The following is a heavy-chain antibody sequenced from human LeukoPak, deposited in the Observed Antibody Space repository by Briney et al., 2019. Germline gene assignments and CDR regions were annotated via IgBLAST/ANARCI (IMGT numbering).Heavy chain of an antibody. J-gene: IGHJ4*02. CDR2: IYLGETT. Sequence: SETLSLTCAVYGGSFSGYYWSWIRQPPGQGLEWIASIYLGETTYYNPSLKSRVTISVDTSKNQLSLKLSSVTAADTAVYYCATNWSDFDYWGRGTLVTVSS. D-gene: IGHD1-1*01. CDR1: GGSFSGYY. CDR3: ATNWSDFDY. V-gene: IGHV4-34*01.